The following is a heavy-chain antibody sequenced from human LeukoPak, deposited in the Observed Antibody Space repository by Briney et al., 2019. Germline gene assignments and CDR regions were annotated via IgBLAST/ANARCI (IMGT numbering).Heavy chain of an antibody. Sequence: GGSLRLSCAASGFTFSSYWMGWVRQAPGKGLEWVANINQDGSHKYYVDSVKGRFTISRDNAKNSLYLQMNSLRAEDTAVYYCAKGGDGYNPIVDYWGQGTLVTVSS. D-gene: IGHD5-24*01. CDR3: AKGGDGYNPIVDY. CDR1: GFTFSSYW. V-gene: IGHV3-7*03. J-gene: IGHJ4*02. CDR2: INQDGSHK.